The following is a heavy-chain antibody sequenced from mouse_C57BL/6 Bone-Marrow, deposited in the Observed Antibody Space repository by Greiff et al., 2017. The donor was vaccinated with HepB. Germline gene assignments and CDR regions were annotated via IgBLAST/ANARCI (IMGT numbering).Heavy chain of an antibody. D-gene: IGHD1-1*01. J-gene: IGHJ1*03. CDR3: ARVTTVAHYWYFDV. Sequence: EVKLQESGPELVKPGASVKISCKASGYSFTDYNMNWVKQSNGKSLEWIGVINPNYGTTSYNQKFKGKATLTVDQSSSTAYMQLNSLTSEDSAVYYCARVTTVAHYWYFDVWGTGTTVTVSS. V-gene: IGHV1-39*01. CDR2: INPNYGTT. CDR1: GYSFTDYN.